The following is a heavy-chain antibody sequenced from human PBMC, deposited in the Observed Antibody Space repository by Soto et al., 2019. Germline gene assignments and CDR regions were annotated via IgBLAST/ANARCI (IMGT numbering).Heavy chain of an antibody. CDR2: IYYSGST. D-gene: IGHD6-19*01. CDR3: ASARKVIGKYSGVFDY. CDR1: GGSISSYY. J-gene: IGHJ4*02. V-gene: IGHV4-59*01. Sequence: SETLSLTCTVSGGSISSYYWSWIRQPPGKGLEWIGYIYYSGSTNYNPSLKSRVTISVDTSKNQFSLKLSSVTAADTAVYYCASARKVIGKYSGVFDYWGQGTLVTVSS.